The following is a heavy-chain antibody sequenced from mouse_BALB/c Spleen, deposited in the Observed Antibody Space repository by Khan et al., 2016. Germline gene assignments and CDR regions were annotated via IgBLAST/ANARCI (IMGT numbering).Heavy chain of an antibody. Sequence: VQLQQSGPELVKPGASVKMSCKASGYTFTSYSYVMHWVKQKPGQDLEWIGYINPYNDDTKYNATFKGKATLTSDKSSSTAYMELSSLTSEDSAVYYGARSSYYGNDYWYFDVWGAGTTVTVSS. D-gene: IGHD2-10*01. CDR1: GYTFTSYSYV. CDR3: ARSSYYGNDYWYFDV. V-gene: IGHV1S136*01. CDR2: INPYNDDT. J-gene: IGHJ1*01.